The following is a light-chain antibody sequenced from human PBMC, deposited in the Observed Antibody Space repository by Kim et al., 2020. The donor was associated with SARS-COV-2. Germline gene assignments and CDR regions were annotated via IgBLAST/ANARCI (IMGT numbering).Light chain of an antibody. CDR2: GAS. V-gene: IGKV3-11*01. CDR3: QHRINWPIT. J-gene: IGKJ5*01. CDR1: QSVGLS. Sequence: APGERATLSCRANQSVGLSLAWYQQKPGQPPRLLIYGASDRATGIPARFSGSGSGTDFTLTISSLEPEDFAVYYCQHRINWPITFGQGTRLEIK.